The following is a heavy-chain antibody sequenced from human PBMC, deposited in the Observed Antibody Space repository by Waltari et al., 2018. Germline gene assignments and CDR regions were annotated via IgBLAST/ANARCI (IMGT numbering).Heavy chain of an antibody. CDR2: IDPEDGET. J-gene: IGHJ3*02. Sequence: EVQLIQSGAEVKKPGATVKNSCKASAHNFTEYYINSVQTAPGKGLVWMGLIDPEDGETVDAENFQGRVTITADMSTDTVYMELISVRSDDTAVYYCSTRSFGVVNAFDIWGQGTMVIVSS. D-gene: IGHD3-3*01. V-gene: IGHV1-69-2*01. CDR3: STRSFGVVNAFDI. CDR1: AHNFTEYY.